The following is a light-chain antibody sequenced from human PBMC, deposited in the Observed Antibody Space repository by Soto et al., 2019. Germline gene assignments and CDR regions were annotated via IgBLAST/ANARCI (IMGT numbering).Light chain of an antibody. V-gene: IGKV3-20*01. Sequence: EIVMTQSPGTLSVSPGERVTLSCRASQSVNIYLAWYQQKSGQAPRLLIYATSSRATDIPDRFVGYGSGTDFTLTISGLEPEDFAVYYCQQYGSSLSTFGQGTKVDIK. CDR3: QQYGSSLST. CDR2: ATS. J-gene: IGKJ1*01. CDR1: QSVNIY.